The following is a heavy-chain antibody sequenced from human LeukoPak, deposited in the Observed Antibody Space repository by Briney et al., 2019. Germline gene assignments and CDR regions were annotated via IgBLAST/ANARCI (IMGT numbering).Heavy chain of an antibody. CDR3: ARPQSGLGWFDP. J-gene: IGHJ5*02. CDR2: IYSTAIT. Sequence: SETLSLTCTVSSGSINTYYWSWIRQPAGKGLEWIGRIYSTAITTYNPSLKGRVTMSVDTSKNQFSLKLSSVTAADTAVYYCARPQSGLGWFDPWGQGILVTVSS. CDR1: SGSINTYY. V-gene: IGHV4-4*07.